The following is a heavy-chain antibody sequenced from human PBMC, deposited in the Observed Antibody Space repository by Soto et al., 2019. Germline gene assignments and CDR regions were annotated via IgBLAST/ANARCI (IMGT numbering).Heavy chain of an antibody. CDR2: ISAYNGNT. CDR1: GYTFTSYG. Sequence: QFQLLQSGGEVKKPGASVKVSCKASGYTFTSYGISWVRQAPGQGLEWMGWISAYNGNTNYAQKLQGRVTMTTDTSTSTAYMELRSLRSDDTAVYYCARDSRGYCSSTSCYDWFDPWGQGTLVTVSS. V-gene: IGHV1-18*01. J-gene: IGHJ5*02. CDR3: ARDSRGYCSSTSCYDWFDP. D-gene: IGHD2-2*01.